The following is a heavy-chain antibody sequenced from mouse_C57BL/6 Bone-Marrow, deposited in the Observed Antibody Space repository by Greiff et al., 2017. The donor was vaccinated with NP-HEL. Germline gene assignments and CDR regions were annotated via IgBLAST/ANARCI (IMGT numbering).Heavy chain of an antibody. Sequence: EVQLQQSGAELVRPGASVKLSCTASGFNIKDDYMHWVKQRPEQGLEWIGWIDPENGDTEYAPKFQGKATITADTSSNTAYLQLSSLTSEDTAVYYGTTSCAMDYWGQGTSVTVSA. CDR3: TTSCAMDY. CDR2: IDPENGDT. J-gene: IGHJ4*01. V-gene: IGHV14-4*01. CDR1: GFNIKDDY.